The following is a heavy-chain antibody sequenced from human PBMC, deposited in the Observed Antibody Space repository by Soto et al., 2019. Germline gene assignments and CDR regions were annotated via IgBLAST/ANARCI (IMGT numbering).Heavy chain of an antibody. D-gene: IGHD3-10*01. CDR3: TRAQFEFGSYFGLDV. J-gene: IGHJ6*02. CDR1: GYTFTNYD. V-gene: IGHV1-8*01. CDR2: MNPDSENT. Sequence: QVHLVQSGAEVKQPGASVRVSCKASGYTFTNYDITWVRQATGQGLEWMGWMNPDSENTGSPQKFPGRVTMPVNTSTTTAYLELTSLRSEDTAVYYCTRAQFEFGSYFGLDVWGQGTTVTGSS.